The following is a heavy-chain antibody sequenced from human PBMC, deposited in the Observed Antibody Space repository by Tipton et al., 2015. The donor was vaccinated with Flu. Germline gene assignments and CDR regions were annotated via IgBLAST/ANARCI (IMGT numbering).Heavy chain of an antibody. V-gene: IGHV4-34*01. J-gene: IGHJ6*03. CDR1: GGSFSGYY. Sequence: TLSLTCAVYGGSFSGYYWSWIRQPPGKGLEWIGEINHSGSTNYNPSLKSRVTISVDTSKNQFSLKLSSVTAADTAVYYCARVVPVTTKVYMDVWGKGTTVTVSS. D-gene: IGHD4-17*01. CDR2: INHSGST. CDR3: ARVVPVTTKVYMDV.